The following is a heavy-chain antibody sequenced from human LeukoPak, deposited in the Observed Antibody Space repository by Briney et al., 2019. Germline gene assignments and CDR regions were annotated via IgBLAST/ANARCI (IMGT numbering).Heavy chain of an antibody. CDR1: GGSISSYY. CDR3: ARKRDGYNFDY. D-gene: IGHD5-24*01. CDR2: ISYGGST. J-gene: IGHJ4*02. V-gene: IGHV4-59*08. Sequence: SETLSLTCTVSGGSISSYYWSWIRQPPGKGLEWIGYISYGGSTNYNPSLKSRVTTSLDTSNNQLSLKLTSVTAADTAVYYCARKRDGYNFDYWGQGTLVTVSS.